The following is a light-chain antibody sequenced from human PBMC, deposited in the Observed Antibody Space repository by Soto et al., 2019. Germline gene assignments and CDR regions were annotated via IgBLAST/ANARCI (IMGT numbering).Light chain of an antibody. CDR2: DEY. CDR3: KKRLNWPPN. J-gene: IGKJ5*01. V-gene: IGKV3-11*01. Sequence: TLALATVSLSPGDRDTISFGASQSVSSFLSWHKQKHGQAPRIIIYDEYKRATGITARFSGSGSGKDFTITIRSIDNEDFAVYYCKKRLNWPPNFGQWKRLEIK. CDR1: QSVSSF.